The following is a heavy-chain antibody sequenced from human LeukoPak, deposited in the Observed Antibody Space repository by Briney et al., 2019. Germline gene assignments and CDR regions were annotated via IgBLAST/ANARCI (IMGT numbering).Heavy chain of an antibody. CDR2: INPNSGGT. J-gene: IGHJ3*02. CDR3: ARVPPTADAFDI. CDR1: GYTFTGYY. V-gene: IGHV1-2*02. Sequence: ASVKVSCKASGYTFTGYYMYWVRQAPGQGLEWMGWINPNSGGTNYAQKFQGRVTMTRDTSISTAYMELSRLRSDDTAVYYCARVPPTADAFDIWGQGTMVTVSS. D-gene: IGHD5-18*01.